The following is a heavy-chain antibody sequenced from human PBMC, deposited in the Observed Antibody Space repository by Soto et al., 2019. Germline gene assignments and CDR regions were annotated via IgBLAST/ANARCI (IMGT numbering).Heavy chain of an antibody. J-gene: IGHJ6*02. CDR3: ARSLTEGYCTITGCYTRPLYGMDV. D-gene: IGHD2-2*02. CDR2: INPNSGGT. CDR1: GYTFSGYY. V-gene: IGHV1-2*03. Sequence: VASVKVSCKASGYTFSGYYIHWLLQAPGQGLEWMGWINPNSGGTNYAQKFQGRVTVTRDTPTSTAYMELSRLTSDDTAVYYCARSLTEGYCTITGCYTRPLYGMDVWGQGTTVTVSS.